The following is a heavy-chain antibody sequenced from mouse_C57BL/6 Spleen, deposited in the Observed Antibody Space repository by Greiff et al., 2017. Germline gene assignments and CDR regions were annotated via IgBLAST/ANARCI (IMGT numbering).Heavy chain of an antibody. CDR1: GYAFSSSW. CDR3: ATYDYDGAWFAY. J-gene: IGHJ3*01. Sequence: VHLVESGPELVKPGASVKISCKASGYAFSSSWMNWVKQRPGKGLEWIGRIYPGDGDTNYNGKFKGKATLTADKSSSTAYMQLSSLTSEDSAVSFCATYDYDGAWFAYWGQGTLVTVSA. D-gene: IGHD2-4*01. V-gene: IGHV1-82*01. CDR2: IYPGDGDT.